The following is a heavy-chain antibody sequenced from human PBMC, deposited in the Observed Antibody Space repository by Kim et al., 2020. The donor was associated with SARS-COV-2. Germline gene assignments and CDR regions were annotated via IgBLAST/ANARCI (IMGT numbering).Heavy chain of an antibody. CDR3: AKRGAMVLGGVDY. Sequence: GGSLRLSCAASGFTFSNYAMSWVRQAPGKGLEWASAISGNGGSTFYADSVKGRFTISRDNSKNTLYLQMNSLRTEDTAVYYCAKRGAMVLGGVDYWGQGTLVTVSS. D-gene: IGHD5-18*01. J-gene: IGHJ4*02. V-gene: IGHV3-23*01. CDR1: GFTFSNYA. CDR2: ISGNGGST.